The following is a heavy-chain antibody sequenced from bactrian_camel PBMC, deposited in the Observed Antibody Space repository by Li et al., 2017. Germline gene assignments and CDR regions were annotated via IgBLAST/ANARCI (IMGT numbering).Heavy chain of an antibody. Sequence: HVQLVESGGGSVQAGGSLRLSCAASGYTYSGNFCMGWFRQAPGKEREGVAAYRSDGRTVYADSVKGRFTISKDADNNTVDLHMINLKPEDTAMYYCAADDRWELCMGKTVEDGYSGFGYWGKGTQVTVS. V-gene: IGHV3S53*01. D-gene: IGHD3*01. CDR1: GYTYSGNF. J-gene: IGHJ6*01. CDR2: YRSDGRT. CDR3: AADDRWELCMGKTVEDGYSGFGY.